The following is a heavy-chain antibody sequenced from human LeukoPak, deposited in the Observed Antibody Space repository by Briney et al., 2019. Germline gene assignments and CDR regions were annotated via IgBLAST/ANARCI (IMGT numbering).Heavy chain of an antibody. CDR3: ARENSGSYREFDY. CDR1: GGSISSYY. V-gene: IGHV4-4*07. J-gene: IGHJ4*02. CDR2: INTSGST. D-gene: IGHD1-26*01. Sequence: SETLSLTCTVSGGSISSYYWSWIRQPAGKGLEWIRRINTSGSTNYNASLKSRVSMSVDTSKNQFSLKLSSVTAADTAVFYCARENSGSYREFDYWGQGTLVTVSS.